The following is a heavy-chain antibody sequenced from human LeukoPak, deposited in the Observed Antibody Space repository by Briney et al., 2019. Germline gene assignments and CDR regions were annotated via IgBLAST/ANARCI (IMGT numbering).Heavy chain of an antibody. CDR3: ARGEQEMATMSIDY. Sequence: GGSLRLSCAASGFTFGSFWMSWVRQAPGKGLEWVASIKQDGGEKYYLDSVKGRFTISRDNVKNSLYLQMNSLRAEDTAVYYCARGEQEMATMSIDYWGQGTLVTVSS. V-gene: IGHV3-7*01. CDR2: IKQDGGEK. CDR1: GFTFGSFW. D-gene: IGHD5-24*01. J-gene: IGHJ4*02.